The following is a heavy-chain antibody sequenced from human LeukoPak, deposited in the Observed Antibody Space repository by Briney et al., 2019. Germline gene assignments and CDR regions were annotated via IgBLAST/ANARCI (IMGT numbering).Heavy chain of an antibody. J-gene: IGHJ6*02. CDR1: GFTFSSYA. Sequence: PGRSLRLSCAASGFTFSSYAMSWVRQAPGKGLEWVSAISGSGGSTYYADSVKGRFTISRDNSKNTLYLQMNSLRAEDTAVYYCAKDGYCSSTSCHDYYYYGMDVWGQGTTVTVSS. D-gene: IGHD2-2*03. CDR2: ISGSGGST. CDR3: AKDGYCSSTSCHDYYYYGMDV. V-gene: IGHV3-23*01.